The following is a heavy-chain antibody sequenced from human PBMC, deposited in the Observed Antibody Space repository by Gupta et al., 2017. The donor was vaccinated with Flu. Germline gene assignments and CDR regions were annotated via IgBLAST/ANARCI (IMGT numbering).Heavy chain of an antibody. CDR1: GYTFTGYY. J-gene: IGHJ6*02. Sequence: QVQLVQSGAEVKKPGASVKVSCQASGYTFTGYYMPWVRQAPGQGLEWMGWINPNSGGTNYAQKFQGRVTMTRETSISTAYMELSRLRSDDTAVYYCARDHIVGVGAVPDAYYYYGMDVWGQGTTVTVSS. CDR2: INPNSGGT. D-gene: IGHD2-15*01. V-gene: IGHV1-2*02. CDR3: ARDHIVGVGAVPDAYYYYGMDV.